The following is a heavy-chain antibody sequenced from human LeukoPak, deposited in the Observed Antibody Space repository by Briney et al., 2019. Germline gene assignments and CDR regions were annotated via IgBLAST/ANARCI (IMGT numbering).Heavy chain of an antibody. CDR2: INQDGSEK. CDR3: ASALNGDPYTLHWYFDL. V-gene: IGHV3-7*01. CDR1: GFTCSSYW. D-gene: IGHD7-27*01. J-gene: IGHJ2*01. Sequence: SGGSLRLSCAASGFTCSSYWMTWVRQSPGKGLEWVANINQDGSEKSYVDSVKGRFTISRDNAKNSLHLQMNSLRGEDTAVYYCASALNGDPYTLHWYFDLWGRGSLVTVSS.